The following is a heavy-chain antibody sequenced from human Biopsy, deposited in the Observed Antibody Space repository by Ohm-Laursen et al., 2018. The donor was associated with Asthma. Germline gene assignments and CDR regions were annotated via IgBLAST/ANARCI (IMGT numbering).Heavy chain of an antibody. CDR3: ARGVDRVTGLLDHFDS. V-gene: IGHV4-59*12. CDR1: GGSINNFY. Sequence: TLSLTCTVSGGSINNFYWSWIRQPPGKGLESIGHVYYRGSTNYNPSLKSRVTISIDASKNQFSLKLSSVTAADTAVYYCARGVDRVTGLLDHFDSWGQGTLVIVSS. D-gene: IGHD2-21*02. J-gene: IGHJ4*02. CDR2: VYYRGST.